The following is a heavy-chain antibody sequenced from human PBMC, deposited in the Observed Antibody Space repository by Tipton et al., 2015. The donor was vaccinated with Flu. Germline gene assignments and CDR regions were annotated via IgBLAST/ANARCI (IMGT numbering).Heavy chain of an antibody. Sequence: LRLSCTVSGYSISSGYYWGWIRQPPGKGLEWIGSIYHSGSTYYNPSLKSRVTISVDTSKNQFSLKLSSVTAADTAVYYCARDQSQLLDDDAFDIWGQGTMVTVSS. D-gene: IGHD2-2*01. CDR1: GYSISSGYY. V-gene: IGHV4-38-2*02. CDR3: ARDQSQLLDDDAFDI. CDR2: IYHSGST. J-gene: IGHJ3*02.